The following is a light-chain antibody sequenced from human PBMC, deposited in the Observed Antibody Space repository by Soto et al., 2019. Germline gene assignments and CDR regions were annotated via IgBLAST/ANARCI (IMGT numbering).Light chain of an antibody. Sequence: EIVMTQSPATLSVSPGERATLSCRASQSVSSNLAWYQQKPGQAPRVLIYGASTRATGIRARFSGSGSGTEFTLTISSLQSEDFAVYYCQHYNNWPRTFGQGTKVEIK. CDR3: QHYNNWPRT. CDR1: QSVSSN. V-gene: IGKV3-15*01. J-gene: IGKJ1*01. CDR2: GAS.